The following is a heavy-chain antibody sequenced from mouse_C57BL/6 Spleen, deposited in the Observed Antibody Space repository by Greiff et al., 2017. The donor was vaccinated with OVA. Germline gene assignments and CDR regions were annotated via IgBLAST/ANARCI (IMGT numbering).Heavy chain of an antibody. D-gene: IGHD2-4*01. CDR1: GYTFTDYY. Sequence: QVQLQQSGAELVKPGASVKISCKASGYTFTDYYLNWVKQRHGQGLEWIGKIGPGSGSTYSNEKFKGKATLTADKSSSTAYMHLSSLTSEDSAFYFCNDYDGRAMDYWGQGTSVTVSS. CDR2: IGPGSGST. CDR3: NDYDGRAMDY. J-gene: IGHJ4*01. V-gene: IGHV1-77*01.